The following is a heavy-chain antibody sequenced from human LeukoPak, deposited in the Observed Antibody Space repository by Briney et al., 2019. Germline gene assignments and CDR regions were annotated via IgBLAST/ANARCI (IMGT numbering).Heavy chain of an antibody. D-gene: IGHD3-16*02. CDR3: ARVYPRYYDYVWGSYRYIRGPDY. Sequence: ASVKVSCKASGYTFTGYYMHWVRQAPGQGLEWMGWINPNSGGTNYAQKFQGRVTMTRDTSISTAYMELSRLRSDDTAVYYCARVYPRYYDYVWGSYRYIRGPDYWGQGTLVTVSS. CDR1: GYTFTGYY. J-gene: IGHJ4*02. V-gene: IGHV1-2*02. CDR2: INPNSGGT.